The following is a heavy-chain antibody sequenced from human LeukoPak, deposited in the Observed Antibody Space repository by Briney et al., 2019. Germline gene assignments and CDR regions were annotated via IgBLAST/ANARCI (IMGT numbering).Heavy chain of an antibody. V-gene: IGHV4-34*01. CDR2: INHSGST. Sequence: PSETLSLTYAVYGGSFSCYYWSWIRQPLGKGLEWIAEINHSGSTNYNPSLKSRVTISVDTSKNQFSLKLSSVTAADTAVYYCARRGYSYYYYMDVWGKGTTVTVSS. J-gene: IGHJ6*03. CDR3: ARRGYSYYYYMDV. CDR1: GGSFSCYY.